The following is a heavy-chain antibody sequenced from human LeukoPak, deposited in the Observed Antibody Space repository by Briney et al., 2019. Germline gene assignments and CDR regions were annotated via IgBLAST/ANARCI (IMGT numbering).Heavy chain of an antibody. J-gene: IGHJ3*01. CDR2: ISSGSSYI. Sequence: GGSLRLSCAASGFTFRLYTMNWVRQAPGKGPEWVSTISSGSSYIYYADSVRGRFTISRDNAKNSLYLQMNSLRAEDTAVYYCARDKGAGGGYLLDAFDVWGQGTMVTVSS. V-gene: IGHV3-21*06. D-gene: IGHD3-10*01. CDR1: GFTFRLYT. CDR3: ARDKGAGGGYLLDAFDV.